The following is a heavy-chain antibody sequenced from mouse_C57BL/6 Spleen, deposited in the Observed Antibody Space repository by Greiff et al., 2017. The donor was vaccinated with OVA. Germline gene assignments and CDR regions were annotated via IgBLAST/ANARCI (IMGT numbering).Heavy chain of an antibody. Sequence: VQLQESGAELMKPGASVKLSCKATGYTFTGYWIEWVKQRPGHGLEWIGEILPGSGSTNYNEKFKGKATFTADTSSNTAYMQLSSLTTEDSAIYYWARPLSYGSSHGDAMDYWGQGTSVTVSS. CDR2: ILPGSGST. J-gene: IGHJ4*01. CDR3: ARPLSYGSSHGDAMDY. CDR1: GYTFTGYW. D-gene: IGHD1-1*01. V-gene: IGHV1-9*01.